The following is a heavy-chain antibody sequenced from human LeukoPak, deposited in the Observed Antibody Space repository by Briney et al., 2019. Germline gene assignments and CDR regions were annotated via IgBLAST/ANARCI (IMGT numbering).Heavy chain of an antibody. CDR3: ACPSAYDSSGESDY. CDR1: GYTFTGYY. J-gene: IGHJ4*02. CDR2: INPNSGGT. Sequence: GASVKVSCKASGYTFTGYYMHWVRQAPGQGFEWMGWINPNSGGTNYAQKFQGRVTMTRDTSISTAYMELSRLRSDDTAVYYCACPSAYDSSGESDYWGQGTLVTVSS. V-gene: IGHV1-2*02. D-gene: IGHD3-22*01.